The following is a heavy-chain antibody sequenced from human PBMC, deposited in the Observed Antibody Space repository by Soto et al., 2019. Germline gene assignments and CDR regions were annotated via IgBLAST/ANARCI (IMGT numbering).Heavy chain of an antibody. J-gene: IGHJ3*02. CDR3: ARDSTRRGACDI. V-gene: IGHV4-34*01. Sequence: PSETLSLTCAIYSGSFSVNYWNWFRQSPGKGLEWIGEINHAGSTNYNPSLKSRVTISVDASKNQFFLKLSSVTAADTAVYLCARDSTRRGACDIWGQGTMVT. CDR2: INHAGST. D-gene: IGHD4-4*01. CDR1: SGSFSVNY.